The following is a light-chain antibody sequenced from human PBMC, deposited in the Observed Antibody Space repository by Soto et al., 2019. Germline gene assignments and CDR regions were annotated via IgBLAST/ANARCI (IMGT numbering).Light chain of an antibody. CDR1: QSVSGSY. CDR3: QQSYSSPPT. CDR2: GAS. V-gene: IGKV3-20*01. J-gene: IGKJ1*01. Sequence: ENVLTQSPGTLSLSPGERATLSCRASQSVSGSYLAWYQQKPGQAPRLLIYGASSRATGIPDRFSGSGSGTDFTLTISRLEPEDFATYYCQQSYSSPPTFGQGTKVDIK.